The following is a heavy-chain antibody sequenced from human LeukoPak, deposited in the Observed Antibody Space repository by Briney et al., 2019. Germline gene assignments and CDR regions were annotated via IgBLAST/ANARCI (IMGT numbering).Heavy chain of an antibody. V-gene: IGHV4-30-4*01. Sequence: PSETLSLTCTVSGGSISSGEYYWSWIRQPPGRGLEWIGYIYYSGSTYYNPSLKSRVTISVDTSTNQFSLKLSSVTAADTAVYYCAREGDGPLSNWFDPWGQGTLVTVSS. CDR2: IYYSGST. CDR3: AREGDGPLSNWFDP. J-gene: IGHJ5*02. CDR1: GGSISSGEYY.